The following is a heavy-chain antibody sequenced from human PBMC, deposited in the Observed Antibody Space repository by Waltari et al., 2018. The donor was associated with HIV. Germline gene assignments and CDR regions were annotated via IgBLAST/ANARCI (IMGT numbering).Heavy chain of an antibody. CDR3: ATDAGDLRFGAFDV. Sequence: QVQMVQSGAEVKKPGVSVKVSCKVSDYTFTELTIQWVRQAPGKGLEWMGSFDPQHGETIYAEEFQGRVSMTGDTSANTASMELRSLRSGDTAVYYCATDAGDLRFGAFDVWGQGTVVTVSS. CDR2: FDPQHGET. CDR1: DYTFTELT. J-gene: IGHJ3*01. V-gene: IGHV1-24*01. D-gene: IGHD3-10*01.